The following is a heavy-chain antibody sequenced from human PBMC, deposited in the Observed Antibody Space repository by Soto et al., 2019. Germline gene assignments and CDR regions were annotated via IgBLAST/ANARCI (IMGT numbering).Heavy chain of an antibody. J-gene: IGHJ3*02. D-gene: IGHD2-15*01. CDR1: GYTFTSYD. CDR2: MNPNRGNT. V-gene: IGHV1-8*01. CDR3: ARAYCSGGSCWHDAFDI. Sequence: QVQLVQSGAEVKKPGASVKVSCKASGYTFTSYDINWVRQATGQGLEWMGWMNPNRGNTGYAQKFQCRVTMNRNTSISTAYMELSSLRSEDTAVYYCARAYCSGGSCWHDAFDIWGQGTMVTVSS.